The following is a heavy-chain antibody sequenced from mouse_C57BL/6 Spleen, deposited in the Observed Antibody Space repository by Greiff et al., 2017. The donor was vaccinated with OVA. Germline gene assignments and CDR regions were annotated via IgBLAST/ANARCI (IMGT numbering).Heavy chain of an antibody. CDR3: ARAIVTTRYAMDY. Sequence: EVQLQQSGPELVKPGASVKISCKASGYSFTGYYMNWVKQSPEKSLEWIGEINPSTGGTTYNQKFKAKATLTVDKSSSTAYMQLKSLTSEDSAVYYCARAIVTTRYAMDYWGQGTSVTVSS. V-gene: IGHV1-42*01. CDR2: INPSTGGT. J-gene: IGHJ4*01. D-gene: IGHD2-5*01. CDR1: GYSFTGYY.